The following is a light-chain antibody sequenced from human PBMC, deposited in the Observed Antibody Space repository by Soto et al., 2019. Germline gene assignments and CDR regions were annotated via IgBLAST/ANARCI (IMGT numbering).Light chain of an antibody. CDR1: QTIRSL. CDR3: QQYQTYAT. CDR2: DAS. Sequence: DIQMTQSPSTLSASVGDRFTITCRASQTIRSLLAWYQQKPGKAPXXLIYDASRLGSGVPSRFSGSGSGTEFTLTISSMQPDDFATYYCQQYQTYATFGQGTRLEIK. J-gene: IGKJ5*01. V-gene: IGKV1-5*01.